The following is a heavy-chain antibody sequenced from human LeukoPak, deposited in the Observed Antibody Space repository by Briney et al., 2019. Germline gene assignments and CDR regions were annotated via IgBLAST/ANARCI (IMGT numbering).Heavy chain of an antibody. CDR2: ISSSGSST. Sequence: GGSLRLSCAASGFTFSSYAMSWVRQAPGKGLEWVSAISSSGSSTFYADSVRGRSTISRDNSKNTLYLQMNSLRAEDTAVYYCAKDQYCTSTSCYVGYWGQGTLVTVSS. D-gene: IGHD2-2*01. CDR3: AKDQYCTSTSCYVGY. CDR1: GFTFSSYA. J-gene: IGHJ4*02. V-gene: IGHV3-23*01.